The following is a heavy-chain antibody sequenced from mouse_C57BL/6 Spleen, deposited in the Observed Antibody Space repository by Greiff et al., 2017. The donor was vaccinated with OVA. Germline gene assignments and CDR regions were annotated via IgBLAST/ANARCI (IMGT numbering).Heavy chain of an antibody. CDR1: GFTFSDYG. CDR3: ARPGLAAMDY. Sequence: EVKLVESGGGLVKPGGSLKLSCAASGFTFSDYGMHWVRQAPEKGLEWVAYISSGSSTIYYADTVKGRFTISRDNAKNTLFLQMTSLRSEDTAMYYCARPGLAAMDYWGQGTSVTVSS. V-gene: IGHV5-17*01. D-gene: IGHD2-4*01. J-gene: IGHJ4*01. CDR2: ISSGSSTI.